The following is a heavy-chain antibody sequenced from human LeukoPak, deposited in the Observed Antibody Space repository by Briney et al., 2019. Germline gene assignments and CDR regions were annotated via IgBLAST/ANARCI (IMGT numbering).Heavy chain of an antibody. V-gene: IGHV3-23*01. CDR1: GSTFSSYA. D-gene: IGHD1-26*01. CDR3: AKERQIVGATTSDY. CDR2: ISGSGGST. J-gene: IGHJ4*02. Sequence: GGSLRLSCAASGSTFSSYAMSWVRQAPGKGLEWVSAISGSGGSTYYADSVKGRFTISRDNSKNTLYLQMNSLRAEDTAVYYCAKERQIVGATTSDYWGQGTLVTVSS.